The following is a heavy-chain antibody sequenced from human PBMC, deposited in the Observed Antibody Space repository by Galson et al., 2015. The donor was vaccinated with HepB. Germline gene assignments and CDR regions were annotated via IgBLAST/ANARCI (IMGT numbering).Heavy chain of an antibody. CDR3: AKAGHCSSTSCAFDY. V-gene: IGHV3-23*01. D-gene: IGHD2-2*01. J-gene: IGHJ4*02. CDR2: ISGSGGST. CDR1: GFTFSSYA. Sequence: SLRLSCAASGFTFSSYAMSWVRQAPGKGLEWVSAISGSGGSTYYADSVKGRFTISRDNSKKTLYLQMNSLRAEDTAVYYCAKAGHCSSTSCAFDYWGQGTLVTVSS.